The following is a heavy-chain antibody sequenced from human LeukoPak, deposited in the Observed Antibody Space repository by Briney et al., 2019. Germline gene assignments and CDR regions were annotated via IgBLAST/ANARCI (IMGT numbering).Heavy chain of an antibody. D-gene: IGHD6-19*01. CDR1: GGSFSGYY. Sequence: PSETLSLTCAVYGGSFSGYYWSWIRQPPGKGLEWIGEINHSGSTNYNPSLKSRVTISVDTSKNQFSLKLSSVTAADTAVYYCAVRAVAGTMYYFDYWGQGTLVTVSS. J-gene: IGHJ4*02. CDR3: AVRAVAGTMYYFDY. CDR2: INHSGST. V-gene: IGHV4-34*01.